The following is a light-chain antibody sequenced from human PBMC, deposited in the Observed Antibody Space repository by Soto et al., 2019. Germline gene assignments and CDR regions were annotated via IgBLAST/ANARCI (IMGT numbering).Light chain of an antibody. CDR1: SSNIGSNY. V-gene: IGLV1-47*01. Sequence: QLVLTQPPSASGTPGQRVTISCSGSSSNIGSNYVYWYQQLPGTAPKLLIYRNNQRPSGVPDRFSGSKSGTSASQAISGLRSEDEAEYYCAAWDDSLSGRWVFGGGTKLTVL. CDR2: RNN. CDR3: AAWDDSLSGRWV. J-gene: IGLJ3*02.